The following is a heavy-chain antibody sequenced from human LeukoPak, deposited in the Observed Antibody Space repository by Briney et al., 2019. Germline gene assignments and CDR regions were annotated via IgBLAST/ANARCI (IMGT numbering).Heavy chain of an antibody. Sequence: GESLKISCKGSGYSFTSYWIGWVRQMPGKGLEWMGIIYPGDSDTRYSPSFQGQVTISADKSISTAYLQWSSPKASDTAMYYCASWRYDYVWGSYRYPDAFDIWGQGTMVTVSS. CDR3: ASWRYDYVWGSYRYPDAFDI. CDR1: GYSFTSYW. V-gene: IGHV5-51*01. D-gene: IGHD3-16*02. CDR2: IYPGDSDT. J-gene: IGHJ3*02.